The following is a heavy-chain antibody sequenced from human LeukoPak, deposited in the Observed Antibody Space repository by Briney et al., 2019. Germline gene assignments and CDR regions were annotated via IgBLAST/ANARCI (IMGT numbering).Heavy chain of an antibody. J-gene: IGHJ6*03. Sequence: GGSLRLSCAASGFTFSNYWMHWVRQAPGKGLVWVSRINSDGINTSYADSVKGRFTISRDNAKNTLNLQMNSLRAEDTAVFYCAKVGYDYYMDVWGKGTTVTVSS. CDR1: GFTFSNYW. CDR2: INSDGINT. CDR3: AKVGYDYYMDV. V-gene: IGHV3-74*01.